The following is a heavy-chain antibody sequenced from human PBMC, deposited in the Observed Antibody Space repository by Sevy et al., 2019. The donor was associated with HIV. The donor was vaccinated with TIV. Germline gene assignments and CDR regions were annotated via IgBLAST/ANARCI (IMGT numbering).Heavy chain of an antibody. V-gene: IGHV3-64D*06. J-gene: IGHJ6*02. D-gene: IGHD3-3*01. Sequence: GGSLRLSCSASGFTFSSYAIHWVRQAPGKGLEYVSAISSNGGSTYYADSVKGRFTISRDNSKNKLYLQMSSLRAEDTAVYYCVNGRIGGYGMDVWGQGTTVTVSS. CDR1: GFTFSSYA. CDR2: ISSNGGST. CDR3: VNGRIGGYGMDV.